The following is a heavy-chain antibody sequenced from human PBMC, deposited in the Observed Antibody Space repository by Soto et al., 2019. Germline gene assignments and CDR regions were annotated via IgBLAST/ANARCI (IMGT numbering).Heavy chain of an antibody. J-gene: IGHJ6*03. D-gene: IGHD6-6*01. CDR1: GGSISSYY. Sequence: PSETLSLTCTVSGGSISSYYWSWIRQPPGKGLEWTGYIYYSGSTNYNPSLKSRVTISVDTSKNQFSLKLSSVTAADTAVYYCARRDEYSSSGDYYYYMDVWGKGTTVTVSS. V-gene: IGHV4-59*08. CDR2: IYYSGST. CDR3: ARRDEYSSSGDYYYYMDV.